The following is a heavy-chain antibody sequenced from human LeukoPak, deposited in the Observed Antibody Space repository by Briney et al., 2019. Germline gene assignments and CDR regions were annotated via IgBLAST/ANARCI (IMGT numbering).Heavy chain of an antibody. CDR2: MNPNSGNT. V-gene: IGHV1-8*01. CDR3: ARVRYYDSSGYYLHAVDY. J-gene: IGHJ4*02. Sequence: ASVKVSCKASGYTFTSYDINWVRQATRQGLEWMGWMNPNSGNTGYAQKFQGRVTMTRNTSISTAYMGLSSLRSEDTAVYYCARVRYYDSSGYYLHAVDYWGQGTLVTVSS. D-gene: IGHD3-22*01. CDR1: GYTFTSYD.